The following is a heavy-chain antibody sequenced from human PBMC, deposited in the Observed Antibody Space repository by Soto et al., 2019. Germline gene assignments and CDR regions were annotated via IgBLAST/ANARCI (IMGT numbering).Heavy chain of an antibody. CDR3: ARNKKRYFDE. CDR1: GGSISSGGYY. Sequence: PSETLSLTCTVAGGSISSGGYYWNWIRQHPGKGLEWIGYIYYSGSTYYNPSLKSRVTISVDTSKNQFSLKLSSVTAADTAVYYCARNKKRYFDEWGQGNLVTVCS. CDR2: IYYSGST. J-gene: IGHJ4*02. V-gene: IGHV4-31*03.